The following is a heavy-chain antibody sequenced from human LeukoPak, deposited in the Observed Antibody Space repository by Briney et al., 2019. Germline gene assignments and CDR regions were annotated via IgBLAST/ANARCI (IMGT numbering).Heavy chain of an antibody. Sequence: PSETLSLTCTVSGGSISSSSCYWGWIRQPPGKGLQWIGSIYYSGSTYYNPSLKSRVTISVDTSKHQFSLQLSSVTAADTAVYYCARPATPGVFYYYMDVWGKGTTVTVSS. CDR2: IYYSGST. CDR3: ARPATPGVFYYYMDV. J-gene: IGHJ6*03. D-gene: IGHD6-13*01. CDR1: GGSISSSSCY. V-gene: IGHV4-39*01.